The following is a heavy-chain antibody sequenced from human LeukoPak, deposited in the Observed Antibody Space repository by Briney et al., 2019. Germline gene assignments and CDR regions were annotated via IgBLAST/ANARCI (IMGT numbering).Heavy chain of an antibody. Sequence: GGSLRLSCAASGSTFSSYAMSWVRQAPGKGLEWVSAISGSGGNTYYADSVKGRFTISRDNSKNTLHLQMNSLRAEDTAVYYCAKGPSESYAQEYWGQGTLVTVSS. D-gene: IGHD3-10*01. CDR2: ISGSGGNT. CDR1: GSTFSSYA. V-gene: IGHV3-23*01. CDR3: AKGPSESYAQEY. J-gene: IGHJ4*02.